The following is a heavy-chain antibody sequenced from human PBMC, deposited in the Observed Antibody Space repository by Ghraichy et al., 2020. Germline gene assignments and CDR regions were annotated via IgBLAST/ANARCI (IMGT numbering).Heavy chain of an antibody. D-gene: IGHD3-9*01. CDR1: GFTFSSYG. J-gene: IGHJ4*02. V-gene: IGHV3-30*18. CDR2: ISYDGSNK. Sequence: GGSLRLSCAASGFTFSSYGMHWVRQAPGKGLEWVAVISYDGSNKYYADSVKGRFTISRDNSKNTLYLQMNSLRAEDTAVYYCAKDALRYFDWLSSYFDYWGQGTLVTVSS. CDR3: AKDALRYFDWLSSYFDY.